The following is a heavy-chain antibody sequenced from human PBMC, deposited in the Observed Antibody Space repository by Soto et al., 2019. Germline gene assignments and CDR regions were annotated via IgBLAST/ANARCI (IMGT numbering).Heavy chain of an antibody. V-gene: IGHV3-23*01. D-gene: IGHD6-19*01. CDR2: LSGSGGST. CDR3: AKNWDSSGWYFFDY. CDR1: GFTFSSYA. Sequence: VSLRLSCAASGFTFSSYAMSWVRHSPGKGLEWVSALSGSGGSTYYADSVKGRFTISRDSSKNTLYLLMNSLRPEDTAVYFCAKNWDSSGWYFFDYWGQGTLVTVSS. J-gene: IGHJ4*02.